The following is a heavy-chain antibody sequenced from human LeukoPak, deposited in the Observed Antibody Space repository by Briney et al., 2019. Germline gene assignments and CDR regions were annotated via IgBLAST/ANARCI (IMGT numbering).Heavy chain of an antibody. CDR1: GYTFTGYY. Sequence: ASVKLSCKASGYTFTGYYMHWVRQAPGQGLEWMGWINPNIGGTNYAQKFQGRVTMTRDTSISTAYMELSRLRSDDTAVYYCARGEYRSDYYDSSGYPEEFDPWGQGTLVTVSS. CDR3: ARGEYRSDYYDSSGYPEEFDP. CDR2: INPNIGGT. J-gene: IGHJ5*02. V-gene: IGHV1-2*02. D-gene: IGHD3-22*01.